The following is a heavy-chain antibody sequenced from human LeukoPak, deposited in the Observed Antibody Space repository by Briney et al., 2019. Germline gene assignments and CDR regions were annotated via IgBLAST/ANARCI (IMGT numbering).Heavy chain of an antibody. J-gene: IGHJ4*02. CDR1: GFSFSSYS. Sequence: GGSLRLSCAASGFSFSSYSINWVRQAPGKGLEWVSYISGDGNAKHYTDSVKGRFTISRDNAKNALYLQMNSLRAEDTAVYYCAKGGSYYDDYFDYWGQGTLVTVSS. D-gene: IGHD1-26*01. V-gene: IGHV3-48*01. CDR2: ISGDGNAK. CDR3: AKGGSYYDDYFDY.